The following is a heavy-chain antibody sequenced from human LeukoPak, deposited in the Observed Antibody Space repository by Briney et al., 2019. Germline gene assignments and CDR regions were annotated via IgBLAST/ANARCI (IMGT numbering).Heavy chain of an antibody. V-gene: IGHV3-30*18. D-gene: IGHD1-26*01. CDR2: ISYGGSNK. CDR1: GFTFSTYG. CDR3: AKAGYGSYYAFDI. Sequence: PGGSLSLSCAASGFTFSTYGMHWVRQTPGKGLEWVTLISYGGSNKYYADSVKGRFTISRDNSENTLYLQMNSLRAEDTAVYYCAKAGYGSYYAFDIWGQGTMVTVSS. J-gene: IGHJ3*02.